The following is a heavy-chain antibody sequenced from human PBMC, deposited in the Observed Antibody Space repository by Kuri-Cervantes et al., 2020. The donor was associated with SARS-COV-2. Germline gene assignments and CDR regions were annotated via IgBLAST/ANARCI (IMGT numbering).Heavy chain of an antibody. CDR3: ARVAGEGPIYYYYMDV. J-gene: IGHJ6*03. Sequence: GGSLRLSCAASGFTFSSYSMNWVRQAPGKGLEWVSYISSSSSTIYYADSVKGRFTISRDNAKNSLYLQMNNLRGEDTAVYYCARVAGEGPIYYYYMDVWGKGTTVTVSS. CDR1: GFTFSSYS. V-gene: IGHV3-48*01. D-gene: IGHD2-21*01. CDR2: ISSSSSTI.